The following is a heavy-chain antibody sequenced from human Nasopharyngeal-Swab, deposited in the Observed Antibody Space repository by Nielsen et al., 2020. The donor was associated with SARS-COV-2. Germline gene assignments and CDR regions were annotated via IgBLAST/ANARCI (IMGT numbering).Heavy chain of an antibody. CDR2: IYYSGST. J-gene: IGHJ6*02. CDR3: ARDRAAAGPYYYYYYGMDV. V-gene: IGHV4-39*07. D-gene: IGHD6-13*01. Sequence: WIRQPPGKGLEWIGSIYYSGSTYYNPSLKSRVTISADTSKNQFSLKLSSVTAADTAVYYCARDRAAAGPYYYYYYGMDVWGQGTTVTVSS.